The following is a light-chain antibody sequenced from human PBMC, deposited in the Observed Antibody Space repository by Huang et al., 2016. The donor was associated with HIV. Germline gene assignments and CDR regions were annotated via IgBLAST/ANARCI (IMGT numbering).Light chain of an antibody. J-gene: IGKJ1*01. CDR2: AAS. Sequence: DIQMTQSPSSLSASVGDRVTITCRASQSIDSYLTWHQQKPGKAPKLLIYAASSLQSGVPSRFSGSGSGTDFTLTISSLQPEDFATYYCQQSYSTPWTFGQGTKVEIK. V-gene: IGKV1-39*01. CDR1: QSIDSY. CDR3: QQSYSTPWT.